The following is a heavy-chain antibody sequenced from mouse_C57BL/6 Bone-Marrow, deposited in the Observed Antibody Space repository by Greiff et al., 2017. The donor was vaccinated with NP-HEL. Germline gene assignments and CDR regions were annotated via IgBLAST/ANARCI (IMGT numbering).Heavy chain of an antibody. D-gene: IGHD2-4*01. CDR1: GYTFTSYW. CDR2: IYPGSGST. V-gene: IGHV1-55*01. Sequence: QVQLQQPGAELVKPGASVKMSCKASGYTFTSYWITWVKQRPGQGLEWIGDIYPGSGSTNYNEKFKSKATLTVDTSSSTAYMQLSSLTSEDSAVYYCATHDHDGGWFAYWGQGTLVTVSA. CDR3: ATHDHDGGWFAY. J-gene: IGHJ3*01.